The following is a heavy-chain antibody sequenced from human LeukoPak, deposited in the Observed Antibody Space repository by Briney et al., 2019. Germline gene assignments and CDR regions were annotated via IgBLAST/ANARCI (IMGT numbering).Heavy chain of an antibody. J-gene: IGHJ4*02. CDR1: GASISSYY. V-gene: IGHV4-4*07. CDR2: IHTSGST. CDR3: ARLSADSSSSRGFDY. Sequence: PSETLSLTCTVSGASISSYYWTWIRQPAGKGLEWIGRIHTSGSTNYNPSLKSRVAMSVDTSKNQFSLKLSSVTAADTAVYYCARLSADSSSSRGFDYWGQGTLVTVPS. D-gene: IGHD2-2*01.